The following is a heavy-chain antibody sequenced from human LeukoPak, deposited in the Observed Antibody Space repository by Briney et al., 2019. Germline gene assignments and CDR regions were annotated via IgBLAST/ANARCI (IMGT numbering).Heavy chain of an antibody. Sequence: PSGTLSLTCAVSGGSISSNNWWSWVRQPPGKGLEWIGEIYHSGSTNYNPSLKSRVTISVDKSKNQFSLRLSSVTAADTAVYYCASKGYTYGYFDYWGQGTLVTVSS. CDR3: ASKGYTYGYFDY. J-gene: IGHJ4*02. D-gene: IGHD5-18*01. V-gene: IGHV4-4*02. CDR1: GGSISSNNW. CDR2: IYHSGST.